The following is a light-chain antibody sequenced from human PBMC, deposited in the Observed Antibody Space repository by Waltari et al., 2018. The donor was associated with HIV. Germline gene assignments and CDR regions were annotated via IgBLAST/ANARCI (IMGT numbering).Light chain of an antibody. V-gene: IGKV1-5*01. CDR3: QQYHSYPVT. CDR1: QHINSW. CDR2: QAS. J-gene: IGKJ4*01. Sequence: DIHLTQSPSTVSASVGDRVIISCRASQHINSWLAWYQQTPGKPPRFLIYQASTLERGVPSRFSGSGSGTLFTLTINNLQPVDFGTYYCQQYHSYPVTFGGGTKVEIK.